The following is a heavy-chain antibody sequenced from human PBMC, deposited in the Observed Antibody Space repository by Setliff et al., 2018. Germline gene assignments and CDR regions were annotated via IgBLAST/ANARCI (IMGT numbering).Heavy chain of an antibody. CDR2: VYHNENT. J-gene: IGHJ3*02. D-gene: IGHD2-21*02. Sequence: TSETLSLTCAVSGASITSNNWWSWVRQPPGMRLEWIGEVYHNENTNYNASLKSRVTISVDRSKDQFSLRLTSVTAADTAVYYCARTPRGGNSAFDIWGQGTMVTVSS. V-gene: IGHV4-4*02. CDR3: ARTPRGGNSAFDI. CDR1: GASITSNNW.